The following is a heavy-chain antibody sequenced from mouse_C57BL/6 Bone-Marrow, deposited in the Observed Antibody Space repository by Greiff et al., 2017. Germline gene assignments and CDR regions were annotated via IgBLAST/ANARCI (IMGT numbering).Heavy chain of an antibody. Sequence: QVHVKQPGAELVKPGASVKMSCKASGYTFTSYWITWVKQRPGQGLEWIGDIYPGSGSTNYNEKFKSKATLTVDTSSSTAYMQLSSLTSEDSAVYYCARRDYGSRPSDYWGQGTTLTVSS. V-gene: IGHV1-55*01. CDR1: GYTFTSYW. D-gene: IGHD1-1*01. J-gene: IGHJ2*01. CDR2: IYPGSGST. CDR3: ARRDYGSRPSDY.